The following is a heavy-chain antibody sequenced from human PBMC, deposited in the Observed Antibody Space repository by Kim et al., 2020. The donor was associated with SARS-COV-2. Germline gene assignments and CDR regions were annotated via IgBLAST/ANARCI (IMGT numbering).Heavy chain of an antibody. CDR2: ISSSSSYI. V-gene: IGHV3-21*01. CDR1: GFTFSSYS. Sequence: GGSLRLSCAASGFTFSSYSMNWVRQAPGKGLEWVSSISSSSSYIYYADSVKGRFTISRDNAKNSLYLQMNSLRAEDTAVYYCARDAGYSSGLEGLYYFDYRGQGTLDTVSS. CDR3: ARDAGYSSGLEGLYYFDY. J-gene: IGHJ4*02. D-gene: IGHD6-19*01.